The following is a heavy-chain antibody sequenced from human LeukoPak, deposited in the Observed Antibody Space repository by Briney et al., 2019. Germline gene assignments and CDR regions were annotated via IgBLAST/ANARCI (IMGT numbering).Heavy chain of an antibody. V-gene: IGHV4-39*02. CDR1: GGSTSSSSHF. CDR2: IFYSGSA. Sequence: SETLSLTCTVSGGSTSSSSHFWGWIRQPPGKGLEWIGSIFYSGSAYYNPSLKSRVTISVDTSKNRFSLKLSSVTAADTAVYYCARDLWGIQLWLGDFDYWGQGTLVTVSS. D-gene: IGHD5-18*01. CDR3: ARDLWGIQLWLGDFDY. J-gene: IGHJ4*02.